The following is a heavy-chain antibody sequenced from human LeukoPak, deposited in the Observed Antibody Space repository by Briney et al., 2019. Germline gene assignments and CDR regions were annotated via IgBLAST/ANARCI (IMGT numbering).Heavy chain of an antibody. J-gene: IGHJ5*02. CDR3: ARTRIQYYDFWSGQPDNWFDP. CDR2: MNPNSGNT. CDR1: GYTFTSYD. D-gene: IGHD3-3*01. Sequence: GASVKVSCKASGYTFTSYDINWVRQATGQGLEWMGWMNPNSGNTGYAQKFQGRVTITRNTSISTAYMELSSLRSEDTAVYYCARTRIQYYDFWSGQPDNWFDPWGQGTLVTVSS. V-gene: IGHV1-8*03.